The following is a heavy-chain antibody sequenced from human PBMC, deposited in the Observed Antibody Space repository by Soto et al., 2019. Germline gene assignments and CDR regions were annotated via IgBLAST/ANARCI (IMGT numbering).Heavy chain of an antibody. CDR1: GGTFSSYA. CDR3: ARPGRYCSGGSCYPHYGMDV. D-gene: IGHD2-15*01. J-gene: IGHJ6*02. CDR2: IIPIFGTA. Sequence: SVKVSCKASGGTFSSYAISWVRRAPGQGLEWMGGIIPIFGTANYAQKFQGRVTITADESTSTAYMELSSLRSEDTAVYYCARPGRYCSGGSCYPHYGMDVWGQGTTVTVSS. V-gene: IGHV1-69*13.